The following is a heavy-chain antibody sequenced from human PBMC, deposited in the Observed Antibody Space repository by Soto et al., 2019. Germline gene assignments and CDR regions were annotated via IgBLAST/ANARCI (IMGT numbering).Heavy chain of an antibody. CDR2: IYSSGTT. CDR1: GGLISTYY. J-gene: IGHJ5*02. V-gene: IGHV4-59*01. D-gene: IGHD1-26*01. Sequence: QVHLQESGPGLVKTSETLSLTCTVSGGLISTYYWSWIRQPPGKGLEDIGYIYSSGTTNYNPSLKNRVTLLIDTSKSQFSLKLISVTPADTAVYYCARGVVGATRFDPWGPGTLVTVSS. CDR3: ARGVVGATRFDP.